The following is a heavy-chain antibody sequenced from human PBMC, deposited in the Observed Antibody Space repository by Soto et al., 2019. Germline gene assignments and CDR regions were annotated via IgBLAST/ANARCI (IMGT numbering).Heavy chain of an antibody. D-gene: IGHD3-10*01. CDR2: VIPIIDTT. CDR1: GGTFSSYT. J-gene: IGHJ4*02. V-gene: IGHV1-69*08. CDR3: ARGWFGDQALLGDS. Sequence: VQLVQSGAEVKTPGSSVKISCRTSGGTFSSYTLNWVRQAPGQGLECMGRVIPIIDTTNYAQKFRGRLTITADESTGTAYMELRRLSSDDTAVYFCARGWFGDQALLGDSWCQGTQVTVSS.